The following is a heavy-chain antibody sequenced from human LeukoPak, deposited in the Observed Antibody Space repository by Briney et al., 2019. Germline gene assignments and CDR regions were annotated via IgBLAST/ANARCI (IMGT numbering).Heavy chain of an antibody. Sequence: ASVKVSCKASGYTFTSYGISWVRQAPGQGLEWMGWISAYNGNTNYAQKLQGRVTMTTDTSTSTAYMGLRSLRSDDTTVYYCARDLSRMVRTLLAYWGQGTLVTVSS. J-gene: IGHJ4*02. CDR1: GYTFTSYG. CDR2: ISAYNGNT. CDR3: ARDLSRMVRTLLAY. D-gene: IGHD3-10*01. V-gene: IGHV1-18*01.